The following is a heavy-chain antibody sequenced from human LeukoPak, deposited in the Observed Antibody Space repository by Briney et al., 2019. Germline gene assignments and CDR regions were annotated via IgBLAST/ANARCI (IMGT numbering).Heavy chain of an antibody. J-gene: IGHJ5*02. Sequence: GASVKVSCKASGGTFSSYAISWVRQAPGQGLEWMGGIIPIFGTANYAQKFQGRVTITADKSTTTAYMELSGLRSEDTAVYYCARALEMATNWFDPWGQGTLVTVSS. CDR3: ARALEMATNWFDP. D-gene: IGHD5-24*01. CDR1: GGTFSSYA. V-gene: IGHV1-69*06. CDR2: IIPIFGTA.